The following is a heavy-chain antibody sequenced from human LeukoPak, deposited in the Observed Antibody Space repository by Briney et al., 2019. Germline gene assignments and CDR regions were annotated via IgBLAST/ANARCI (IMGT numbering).Heavy chain of an antibody. D-gene: IGHD1-26*01. CDR3: ATDPLSIVGATIDY. V-gene: IGHV1-69-2*01. J-gene: IGHJ4*02. CDR2: VDPEDGET. CDR1: GYTFTYYY. Sequence: ASVTVSCKASGYTFTYYYMHWVHQAPGKGLEWMGRVDPEDGETIYAEKFQGRVTITADTSTDTAYMELSSLRSEDTAVYYCATDPLSIVGATIDYWGQGTLVTVSS.